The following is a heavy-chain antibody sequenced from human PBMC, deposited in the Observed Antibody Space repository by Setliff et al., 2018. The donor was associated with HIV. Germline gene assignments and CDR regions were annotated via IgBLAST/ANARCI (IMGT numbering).Heavy chain of an antibody. D-gene: IGHD3-3*01. CDR3: ARGRFLQWSPSGFDY. V-gene: IGHV4-61*02. Sequence: SETLSLTCTVSGGSISSGSYPWSWIRQPAGKGLEWIGRFYTSGSTNYSPSLKSRVSMSVDTSKNQFSLKLNSVTAADTAVYYCARGRFLQWSPSGFDYWGQGTLVTVSS. J-gene: IGHJ4*02. CDR1: GGSISSGSYP. CDR2: FYTSGST.